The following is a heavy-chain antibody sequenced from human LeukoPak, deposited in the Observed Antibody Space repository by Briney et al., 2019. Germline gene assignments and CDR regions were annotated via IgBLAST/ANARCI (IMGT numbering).Heavy chain of an antibody. J-gene: IGHJ4*02. V-gene: IGHV1-2*02. CDR1: ADTFIGYY. CDR3: ARGYADYAAFDY. D-gene: IGHD4-17*01. CDR2: INPNSGGT. Sequence: ASVKVSCKASADTFIGYYIHWVRQAPGQGLEWMGWINPNSGGTTYAQKFQGRVTMTRDTSISTAYMELNRLRSDDTAVYFCARGYADYAAFDYWGQGTLVTVSS.